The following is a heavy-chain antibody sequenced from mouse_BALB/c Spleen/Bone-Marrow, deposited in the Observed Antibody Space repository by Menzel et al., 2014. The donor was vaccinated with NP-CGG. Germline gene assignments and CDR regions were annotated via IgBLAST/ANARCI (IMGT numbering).Heavy chain of an antibody. J-gene: IGHJ3*01. D-gene: IGHD1-1*01. CDR2: INPSTGYT. Sequence: QVQLQQSGAELAKPGASVKMSCKASGYTFTNYRMHWVKQRPGQGLEWIGYINPSTGYTEYNQKFKDKATLTADKSSSTAYMQLSSLTSEDSSVFYCTRRAYGGSYGFAYWGQGTLVTVSA. CDR1: GYTFTNYR. V-gene: IGHV1-4*01. CDR3: TRRAYGGSYGFAY.